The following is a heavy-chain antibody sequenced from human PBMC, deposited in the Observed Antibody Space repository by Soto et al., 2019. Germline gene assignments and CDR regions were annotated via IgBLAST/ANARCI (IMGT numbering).Heavy chain of an antibody. V-gene: IGHV4-59*01. Sequence: PSETLSLTCTVSGGSISPYYWSWIRQPPGKGLEWIGYVYYSGNTNYNPSLESRVTISVDTSRYRFSLNLTSATAAVTAVYYCARKGAAASYAHYYMDVWGRGTAVTVSS. CDR1: GGSISPYY. J-gene: IGHJ6*03. D-gene: IGHD6-13*01. CDR2: VYYSGNT. CDR3: ARKGAAASYAHYYMDV.